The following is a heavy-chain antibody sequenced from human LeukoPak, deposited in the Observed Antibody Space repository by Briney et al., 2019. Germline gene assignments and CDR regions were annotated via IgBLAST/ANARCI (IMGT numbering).Heavy chain of an antibody. V-gene: IGHV3-48*01. CDR3: ARPSTYNYFDY. D-gene: IGHD4-11*01. Sequence: PGGSLRLSCAASGFTFSSYSMNWGRQAPGKGLEWVSYIGSDSGTIYYADSVKGRFTVSRDNAKNSLYLQMNSLRAEDTAVYYCARPSTYNYFDYWGQGTLVTVSS. CDR2: IGSDSGTI. CDR1: GFTFSSYS. J-gene: IGHJ4*02.